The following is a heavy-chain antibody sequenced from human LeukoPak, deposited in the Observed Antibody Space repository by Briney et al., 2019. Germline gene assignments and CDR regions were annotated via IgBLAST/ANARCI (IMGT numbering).Heavy chain of an antibody. CDR3: TTRRLYCTSTTCSRSQVGY. J-gene: IGHJ4*02. Sequence: GGSLRLSCAASGFTFSAYEMNWVRQAPGKGLEWVGRIKGKTDGGTTDYAAPVKGRFTISRDDSKNTLDLQMNSLKTEDTAVYYCTTRRLYCTSTTCSRSQVGYWGQGTLVTVSS. D-gene: IGHD2-2*01. V-gene: IGHV3-15*01. CDR2: IKGKTDGGTT. CDR1: GFTFSAYE.